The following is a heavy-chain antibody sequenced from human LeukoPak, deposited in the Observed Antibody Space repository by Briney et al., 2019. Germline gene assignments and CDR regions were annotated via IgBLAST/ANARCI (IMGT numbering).Heavy chain of an antibody. CDR3: ARDCGSSWPRAFDY. V-gene: IGHV4-38-2*02. D-gene: IGHD6-13*01. J-gene: IGHJ4*02. CDR1: GYSISSGYY. Sequence: KPSETLSLTCTVSGYSISSGYYWGWIRQPPGKGLEWIGSIYHSGSTYYNPSLKSRVTISVDTSKNQFSLKLSSVTAADTAVYYCARDCGSSWPRAFDYWGQGTLVTVSS. CDR2: IYHSGST.